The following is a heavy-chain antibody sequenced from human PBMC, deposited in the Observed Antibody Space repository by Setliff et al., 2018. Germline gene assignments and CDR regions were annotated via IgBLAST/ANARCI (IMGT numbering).Heavy chain of an antibody. Sequence: SETLSLTCTVSGGSISNYYWTWIRQPPGKGLDWIGYIYTSGTAYYNPSLKSRVTISVDTSKNQFSLQVTSLAATDTALYFCARHEFVGGYYGSVTYRHFDYWGQGILVTVSS. CDR1: GGSISNYY. J-gene: IGHJ4*02. CDR3: ARHEFVGGYYGSVTYRHFDY. V-gene: IGHV4-4*08. CDR2: IYTSGTA. D-gene: IGHD3-10*01.